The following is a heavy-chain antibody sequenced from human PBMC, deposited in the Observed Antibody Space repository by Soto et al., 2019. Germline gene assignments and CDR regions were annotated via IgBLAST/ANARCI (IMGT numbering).Heavy chain of an antibody. CDR1: GYTFTGYY. J-gene: IGHJ4*02. Sequence: GASVKVSCKASGYTFTGYYIHWVRQAPGEGLEWMGWVNPNSGGTNYAQKFQGRVTMTSDTSIRTAHMEIRRLRYDDTAVYFCARLGFATIFKGDWGQGTQVTVSS. CDR2: VNPNSGGT. D-gene: IGHD3-3*01. CDR3: ARLGFATIFKGD. V-gene: IGHV1-2*02.